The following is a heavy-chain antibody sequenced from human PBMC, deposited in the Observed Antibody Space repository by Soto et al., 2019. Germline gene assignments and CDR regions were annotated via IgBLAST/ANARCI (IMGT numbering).Heavy chain of an antibody. V-gene: IGHV3-74*01. D-gene: IGHD5-18*01. CDR2: INGGGSSI. CDR3: ARDLQYTLDS. Sequence: GGSLRLSCAASGFTFSSYAMSWVRQAPGQGLVWVSRINGGGSSISYADSVKGQFTISRDNAKNTLYLQMNSLRAEDTAVYLCARDLQYTLDSWGQGTLVTVSS. CDR1: GFTFSSYA. J-gene: IGHJ4*02.